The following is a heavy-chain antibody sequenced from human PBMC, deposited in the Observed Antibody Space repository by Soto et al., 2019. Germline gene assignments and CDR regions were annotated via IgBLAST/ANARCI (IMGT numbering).Heavy chain of an antibody. Sequence: QVELQESGPGLVKTSGALSLTCAVSGGSISSGHWWSWVRQPPGEGLEWIGETFQSGTTNYNPSVESRVIVSMDKSKNQFSLEVISVPAADTAVYFCARHIAVAGTRGFDYWGQGTLVTVSS. CDR2: TFQSGTT. CDR1: GGSISSGHW. CDR3: ARHIAVAGTRGFDY. V-gene: IGHV4-4*02. D-gene: IGHD6-19*01. J-gene: IGHJ4*02.